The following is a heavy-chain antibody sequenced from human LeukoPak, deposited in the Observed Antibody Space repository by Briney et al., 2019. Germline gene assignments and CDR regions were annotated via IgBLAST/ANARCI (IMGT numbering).Heavy chain of an antibody. CDR2: ISGSGGST. D-gene: IGHD2-15*01. V-gene: IGHV3-23*01. CDR1: GFTFSSYA. Sequence: HPGGSLRLSCAASGFTFSSYAMSWVRQAPGKGLEWFSAISGSGGSTYYADSVKGRFTISRDNSKNTLYLQMNSLRAEDTAVYYCANPILPEVVVAVSDAFDIWGQGTMVTVSS. CDR3: ANPILPEVVVAVSDAFDI. J-gene: IGHJ3*02.